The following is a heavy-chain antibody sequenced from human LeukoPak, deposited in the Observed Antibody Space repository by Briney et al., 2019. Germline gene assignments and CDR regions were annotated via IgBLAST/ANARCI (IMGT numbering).Heavy chain of an antibody. J-gene: IGHJ4*02. Sequence: PSETLSLTCAVYGGSFSGYYWSWIRQPPGEGLEWIGYIYSSGNTNYNPSLKSRVTISVDTSKNQFSLKLSSVTAADTAVYYCARASQWLGHFDYWGQGTLVTVSS. CDR1: GGSFSGYY. D-gene: IGHD6-19*01. CDR3: ARASQWLGHFDY. V-gene: IGHV4-59*01. CDR2: IYSSGNT.